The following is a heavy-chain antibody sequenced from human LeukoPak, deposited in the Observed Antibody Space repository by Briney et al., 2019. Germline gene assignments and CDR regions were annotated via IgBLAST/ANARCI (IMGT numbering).Heavy chain of an antibody. CDR3: ARGGNSVYYPFDF. D-gene: IGHD3-22*01. J-gene: IGHJ4*02. CDR1: GVSISSGGYC. V-gene: IGHV4-31*03. CDR2: IYYRGNT. Sequence: SETLSLTCTVSGVSISSGGYCWSWIRQHPGKGLEWIGYIYYRGNTYYNPSLKSRVTMSVDTSKNRFSLKLSSVTAADTAVYFCARGGNSVYYPFDFWGQGTLVTVSS.